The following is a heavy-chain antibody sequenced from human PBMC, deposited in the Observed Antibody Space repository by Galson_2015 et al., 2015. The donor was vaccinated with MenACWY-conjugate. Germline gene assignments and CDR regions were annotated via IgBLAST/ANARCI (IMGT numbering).Heavy chain of an antibody. CDR1: GDSVSSNSAA. CDR3: ARDHPPRIAVAGTYYYYMDV. J-gene: IGHJ6*03. D-gene: IGHD6-19*01. V-gene: IGHV6-1*01. Sequence: CAISGDSVSSNSAAWNWIRQSPSRGLERLGRTYYRSKWYNDYAVSVKSRITINPDTSKNQFPLQLNSVTPEDTAVYYCARDHPPRIAVAGTYYYYMDVWGKGTTVTVSS. CDR2: TYYRSKWYN.